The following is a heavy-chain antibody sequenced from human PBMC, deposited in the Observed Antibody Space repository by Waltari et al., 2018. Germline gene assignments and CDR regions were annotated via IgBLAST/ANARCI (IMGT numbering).Heavy chain of an antibody. D-gene: IGHD4-17*01. CDR2: IDYGGST. CDR3: ARDLTSKSREGMDV. V-gene: IGHV3-53*01. J-gene: IGHJ6*02. CDR1: GLTVRRNY. Sequence: EVQLVESGGGLIQPGGSRRLSCAASGLTVRRNYMNLVRQAPGKGLEWVSVIDYGGSTYYTDSVRGRFTISRDISKNTVYLQMNSLRGEDTAVYYCARDLTSKSREGMDVWGQGTTVTVSS.